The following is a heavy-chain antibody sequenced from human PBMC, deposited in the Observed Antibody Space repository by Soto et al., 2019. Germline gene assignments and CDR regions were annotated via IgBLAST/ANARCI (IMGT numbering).Heavy chain of an antibody. CDR2: ISYDGSNK. Sequence: QVQLVESGGGVVQPGRSLRLSCAASGFTFSSYAMHWVRQAPGKGPEWVAVISYDGSNKYYADSVKGRFTISRDNSKNTLYLQMNSLRAEDTAVYYCARDWETGYWGQGTLVTVSS. D-gene: IGHD1-26*01. CDR1: GFTFSSYA. V-gene: IGHV3-30-3*01. J-gene: IGHJ4*02. CDR3: ARDWETGY.